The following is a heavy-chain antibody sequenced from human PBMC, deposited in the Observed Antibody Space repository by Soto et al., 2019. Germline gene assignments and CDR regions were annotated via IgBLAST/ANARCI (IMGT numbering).Heavy chain of an antibody. Sequence: GGSLRLSCAVSGFTFSTYAMHWVRQAPGKGLEWVAVISYDGSNTYYADSVKGRFTISRDNMLYLQMNSLRAEDTAVYYCARDQGRSITCQLDYWGQGTLVTVTS. D-gene: IGHD2-2*01. J-gene: IGHJ4*02. CDR3: ARDQGRSITCQLDY. CDR2: ISYDGSNT. V-gene: IGHV3-30-3*01. CDR1: GFTFSTYA.